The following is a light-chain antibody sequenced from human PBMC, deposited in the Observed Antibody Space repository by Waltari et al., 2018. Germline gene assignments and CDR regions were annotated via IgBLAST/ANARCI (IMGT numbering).Light chain of an antibody. V-gene: IGLV2-11*01. Sequence: QSALTQPRSVSGSPGQSVTISCTGTSGDVGGYNYVSWYQQHPGKAPKLMIYDVSERPSVVPDRCSGSKSGNTASLTISGLQADDEADYYCSSYVGSQTVVFGGGTKLTVL. CDR3: SSYVGSQTVV. CDR1: SGDVGGYNY. J-gene: IGLJ2*01. CDR2: DVS.